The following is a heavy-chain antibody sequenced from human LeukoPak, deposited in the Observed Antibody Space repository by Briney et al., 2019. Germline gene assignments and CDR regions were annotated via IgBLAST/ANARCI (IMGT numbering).Heavy chain of an antibody. CDR1: GGSISSYN. Sequence: SETLSLTCTVSGGSISSYNWSWIRQPPGKGLEWIGNIFYTGSTKYNPSLKSRVTISVDTSKNQFFLKLSSVTAADTAVYYCARDLVPGYCSGGSCYPGDAFDIWGQGTMVTVSS. J-gene: IGHJ3*02. CDR2: IFYTGST. D-gene: IGHD2-15*01. V-gene: IGHV4-59*01. CDR3: ARDLVPGYCSGGSCYPGDAFDI.